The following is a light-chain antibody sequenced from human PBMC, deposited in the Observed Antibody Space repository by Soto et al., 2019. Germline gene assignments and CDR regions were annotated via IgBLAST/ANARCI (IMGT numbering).Light chain of an antibody. J-gene: IGKJ1*01. V-gene: IGKV3-20*01. CDR1: QSVSSSY. Sequence: EIVLTQTPGTLSLSPGERATLSCRSSQSVSSSYLAWYQQKPGQAPRLLIYDASSRATGIPDRFSGSGSGTDFTLTISRLEPEDFAVYYCQQYGSSPTFGQGTKVEX. CDR3: QQYGSSPT. CDR2: DAS.